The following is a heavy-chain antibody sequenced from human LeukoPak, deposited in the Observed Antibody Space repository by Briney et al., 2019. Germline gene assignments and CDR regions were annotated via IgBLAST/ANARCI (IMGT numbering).Heavy chain of an antibody. CDR3: ARCLNTYYYDNSGYSPEHYYMDV. Sequence: SETLSLTCTVSGGSISNYFWSWIRQPPGKGLEWIGNINYSGSTNYNPSLKSRVTMPVDTSKDQFSLKLSSVTAADTAVYYCARCLNTYYYDNSGYSPEHYYMDVWGKGTTVIVSS. V-gene: IGHV4-59*08. CDR2: INYSGST. D-gene: IGHD3-22*01. CDR1: GGSISNYF. J-gene: IGHJ6*03.